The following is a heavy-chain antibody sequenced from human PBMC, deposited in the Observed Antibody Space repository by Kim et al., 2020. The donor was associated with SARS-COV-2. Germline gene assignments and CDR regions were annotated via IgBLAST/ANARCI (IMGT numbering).Heavy chain of an antibody. CDR3: AKASPGLRFLEWLLPGPFDY. V-gene: IGHV3-9*01. Sequence: GGSLRLSCAASGFTFDDYAMHWVRQAPGKGLEWVSGISWNSGSIGYADSVKGRFTISRDNAKNSLYLQMNSLRAEDTALYYCAKASPGLRFLEWLLPGPFDYWGQGTLVTVSS. CDR1: GFTFDDYA. D-gene: IGHD3-3*01. CDR2: ISWNSGSI. J-gene: IGHJ4*02.